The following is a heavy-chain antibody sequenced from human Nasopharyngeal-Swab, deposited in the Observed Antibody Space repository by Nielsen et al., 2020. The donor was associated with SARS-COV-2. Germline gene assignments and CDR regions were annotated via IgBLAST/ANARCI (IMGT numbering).Heavy chain of an antibody. J-gene: IGHJ4*02. Sequence: GSLRLSCAVYGGSFSGYYWSWIRQPPGKGLEWIGEINHRGSTNYNPSLKSRVTISVDTSKNQFSLKLSSVTAADTAVYYCAREPPVDIVATTHFDYWGQGTLVTVSS. CDR3: AREPPVDIVATTHFDY. CDR2: INHRGST. V-gene: IGHV4-34*01. D-gene: IGHD5-12*01. CDR1: GGSFSGYY.